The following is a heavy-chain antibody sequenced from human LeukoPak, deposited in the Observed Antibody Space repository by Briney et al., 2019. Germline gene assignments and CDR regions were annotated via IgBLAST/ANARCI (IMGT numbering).Heavy chain of an antibody. J-gene: IGHJ4*02. D-gene: IGHD6-13*01. CDR2: ISYDGSNK. CDR3: AKAQTPGIYSSPEEY. V-gene: IGHV3-30*18. CDR1: GFTFSSYG. Sequence: PGGSLRLSCAASGFTFSSYGMHWVRQAPGKGLEWVAVISYDGSNKYYADSVKGRFTISRDNSKNTLYLQMNSLRAEDTAVYYCAKAQTPGIYSSPEEYWGQGTLVTVSS.